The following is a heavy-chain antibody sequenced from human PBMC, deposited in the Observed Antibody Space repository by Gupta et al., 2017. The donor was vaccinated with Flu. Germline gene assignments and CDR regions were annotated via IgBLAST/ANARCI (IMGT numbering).Heavy chain of an antibody. CDR2: ISAYNGNT. Sequence: QVQLVQSGAEVKKPGASVKVSCKASGYTFTSYGISWVRQAPGQGLEWMGWISAYNGNTNYAQKLQGRVTMTTDTSTSTAYMELRSLRSDDTAVYYCARREPVATQPTSYHYYGMDVWGQGTTVTVSS. D-gene: IGHD5-12*01. J-gene: IGHJ6*02. CDR1: GYTFTSYG. CDR3: ARREPVATQPTSYHYYGMDV. V-gene: IGHV1-18*01.